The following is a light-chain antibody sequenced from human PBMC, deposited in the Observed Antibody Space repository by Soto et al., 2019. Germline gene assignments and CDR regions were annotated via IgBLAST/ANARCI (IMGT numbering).Light chain of an antibody. CDR3: HQHHLLPST. Sequence: EVVLTQSPVTLSLSPGERATLSSSASQSFRGLLAWYQQKPGQAPRRLIYDAYNRATGIPPRFSGSWSGTDFTVTISSLDPEDSAVYYGHQHHLLPSTFGQGTRLEIK. V-gene: IGKV3-11*01. J-gene: IGKJ5*01. CDR1: QSFRGL. CDR2: DAY.